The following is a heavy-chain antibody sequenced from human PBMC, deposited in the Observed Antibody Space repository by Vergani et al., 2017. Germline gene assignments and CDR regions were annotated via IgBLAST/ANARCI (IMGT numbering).Heavy chain of an antibody. Sequence: EVQLLESGGDLVQPGGSLRLSCAASGFTFIMHAMSWVRQAPGKGLEWVSTLSASDRRTHYADSVKGRFTISRDNAKNSLYLQMNSLRAEDTAVYYCARDRRPYSSGWGFDYWGQGTLVTVSS. V-gene: IGHV3-23*01. CDR3: ARDRRPYSSGWGFDY. CDR2: LSASDRRT. D-gene: IGHD6-19*01. CDR1: GFTFIMHA. J-gene: IGHJ4*02.